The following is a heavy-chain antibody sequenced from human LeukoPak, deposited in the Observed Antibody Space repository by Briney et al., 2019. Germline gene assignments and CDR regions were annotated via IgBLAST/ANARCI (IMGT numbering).Heavy chain of an antibody. J-gene: IGHJ4*02. CDR1: GYSISSGYY. CDR2: IYHSGST. V-gene: IGHV4-38-2*02. D-gene: IGHD2-15*01. CDR3: ARGKYWSGYRGYYFDY. Sequence: SETLFLTCTVSGYSISSGYYWGWIRQPPGKGLEWIGSIYHSGSTYYNPSLKSRVTISVDTSKNQFSLKLSSVTAADTAVYYCARGKYWSGYRGYYFDYWGQGTLVTVSS.